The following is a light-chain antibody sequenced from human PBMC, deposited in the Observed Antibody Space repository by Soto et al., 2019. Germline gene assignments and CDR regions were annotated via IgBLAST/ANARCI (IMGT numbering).Light chain of an antibody. CDR2: AAS. CDR3: QQYNSYWT. J-gene: IGKJ1*01. V-gene: IGKV1-39*01. Sequence: DVQMPQSPSSLAAAVGDRLTITCRASQSISSYLNWYQQKPGKAPKLLVYAASSLQSGVPSRFSGSGSGTDFTLTISSLQPDDFATYYCQQYNSYWTFGQGTKVDIK. CDR1: QSISSY.